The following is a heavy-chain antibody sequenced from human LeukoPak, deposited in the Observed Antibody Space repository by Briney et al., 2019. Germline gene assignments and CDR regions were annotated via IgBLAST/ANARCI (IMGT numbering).Heavy chain of an antibody. Sequence: GGSLRLSCAASGFIFSDYYMTWIRQAPGKGLEWVSDISSSRSYTNYADSVKGRFTISRDNAKNSLYLQMNSLRADDTAVYYFASGGGGMVIGDYWGQGTLVTVSS. CDR2: ISSSRSYT. CDR3: ASGGGGMVIGDY. CDR1: GFIFSDYY. V-gene: IGHV3-11*06. D-gene: IGHD3-16*01. J-gene: IGHJ4*02.